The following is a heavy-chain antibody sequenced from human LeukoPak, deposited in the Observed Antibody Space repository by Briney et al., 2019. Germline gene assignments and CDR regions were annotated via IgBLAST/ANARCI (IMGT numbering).Heavy chain of an antibody. CDR1: GFTFDDYA. CDR3: AKPRGQPYYVGY. Sequence: GGSLRLSCAASGFTFDDYAMHWVRQAPGKGLEWVSLISGDGGSTFYADSVKGRFTISRDNSKNSLYLQMNSLRTEDTALYYCAKPRGQPYYVGYWGQGNRLTVSS. J-gene: IGHJ4*02. CDR2: ISGDGGST. D-gene: IGHD1-14*01. V-gene: IGHV3-43*02.